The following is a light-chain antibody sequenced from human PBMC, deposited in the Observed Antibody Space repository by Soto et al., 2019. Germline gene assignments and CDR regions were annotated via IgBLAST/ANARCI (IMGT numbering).Light chain of an antibody. CDR3: QSYDSSLSGPVV. Sequence: QSVLTQPPSVSGAPGQRVTISCTGSSSNIGAGYDVHWYQQLPGTAPKLLIYGNSNRPSGVPDRVSGSKSGTSASLAITGLQAEDEADYYCQSYDSSLSGPVVFGGGTKLPVL. CDR1: SSNIGAGYD. J-gene: IGLJ2*01. CDR2: GNS. V-gene: IGLV1-40*01.